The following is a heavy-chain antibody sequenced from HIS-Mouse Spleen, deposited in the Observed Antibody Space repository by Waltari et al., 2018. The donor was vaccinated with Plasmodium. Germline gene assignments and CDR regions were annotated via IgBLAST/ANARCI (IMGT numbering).Heavy chain of an antibody. V-gene: IGHV1-2*02. CDR2: INHNSGGT. CDR3: ARDLAAAGHFDY. Sequence: QVQLVQSGAEVKKPGASVKVSCKASGYTFTGYYMPWVRPAPGKGLEWMGWINHNSGGTNYEQKVQGRVTMTRDTSISTAYMELSRLRSDDTAVYYCARDLAAAGHFDYWGQGTLVTVSS. J-gene: IGHJ4*02. D-gene: IGHD6-13*01. CDR1: GYTFTGYY.